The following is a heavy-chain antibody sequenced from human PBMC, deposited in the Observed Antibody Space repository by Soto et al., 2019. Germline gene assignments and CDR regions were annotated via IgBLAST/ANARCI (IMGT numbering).Heavy chain of an antibody. CDR2: ISAGGDGT. CDR3: APHVYCSGGSCQYDAFAI. Sequence: EVQVLESGGGLVQPGGSLRLSCEASGITFSNYMMTWIRQAPGKGLEWVSTISAGGDGTYYADSVKGRFTMSRETSKNTLYFQMNSLRDEDTAVYYCAPHVYCSGGSCQYDAFAIRGQGTMVTVSS. CDR1: GITFSNYM. V-gene: IGHV3-23*01. J-gene: IGHJ3*02. D-gene: IGHD2-15*01.